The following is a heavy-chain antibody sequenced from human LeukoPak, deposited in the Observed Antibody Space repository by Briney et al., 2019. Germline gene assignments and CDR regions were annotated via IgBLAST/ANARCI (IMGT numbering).Heavy chain of an antibody. D-gene: IGHD6-6*01. J-gene: IGHJ6*03. Sequence: ASVKVSCKASGYTFTSYDINWVRQATGQGLEWMGWMNPNSGNTGYAQKFQGRVTITRNTSISTAYMELSSLRSEDTAVYYCARVEYSSFPGLWDYYYYYMDVWGKGTTVTVSS. V-gene: IGHV1-8*03. CDR3: ARVEYSSFPGLWDYYYYYMDV. CDR1: GYTFTSYD. CDR2: MNPNSGNT.